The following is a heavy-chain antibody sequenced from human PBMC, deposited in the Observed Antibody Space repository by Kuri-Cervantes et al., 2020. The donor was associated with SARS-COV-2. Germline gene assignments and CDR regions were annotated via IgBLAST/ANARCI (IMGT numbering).Heavy chain of an antibody. V-gene: IGHV1-8*03. CDR3: ARGRKYCSGTSCYTVWYFDL. CDR1: GGTFSTDG. J-gene: IGHJ2*01. D-gene: IGHD2-2*02. CDR2: MNPDSGNT. Sequence: ASVKVSCKASGGTFSTDGINWVRQATGQGLEWMGWMNPDSGNTGYAQKFQGRVTITRNTSISTAYMELSSLRSEDTAVYYCARGRKYCSGTSCYTVWYFDLWGRGTLVTVSS.